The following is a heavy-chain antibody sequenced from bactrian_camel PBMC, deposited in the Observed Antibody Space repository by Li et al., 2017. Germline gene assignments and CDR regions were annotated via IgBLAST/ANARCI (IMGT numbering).Heavy chain of an antibody. V-gene: IGHV3S53*01. Sequence: HVQLVESGGGSVQTGGSLKLSCVVSGNTYRIRYMGWFRQIAGKDGRVGIAAIDVDGSTSYGDSVKGRFTISKDNAKHTLYLQMNSLKPEDTAMYYCAATVRRSGGYYCPAPRAPEDDFGNWGQGTQVTVS. CDR3: AATVRRSGGYYCPAPRAPEDDFGN. J-gene: IGHJ6*01. CDR2: IDVDGST. D-gene: IGHD2*01. CDR1: GNTYRIRY.